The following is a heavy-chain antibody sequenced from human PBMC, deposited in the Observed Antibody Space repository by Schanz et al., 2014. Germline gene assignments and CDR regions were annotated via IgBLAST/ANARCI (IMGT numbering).Heavy chain of an antibody. Sequence: QIQLVQSGPEVKKPGATVKVSCKASGYIFINSGISWVRQAPGQGLEWVGWISVYTGNTKYGQKVQGRVTMTADTSTNTAYMELRSLRSDDTAVFYCAKGMGYCSGGTCYDYYYYGLDVWGQGTTXTVSS. D-gene: IGHD2-15*01. V-gene: IGHV1-18*01. J-gene: IGHJ6*02. CDR3: AKGMGYCSGGTCYDYYYYGLDV. CDR2: ISVYTGNT. CDR1: GYIFINSG.